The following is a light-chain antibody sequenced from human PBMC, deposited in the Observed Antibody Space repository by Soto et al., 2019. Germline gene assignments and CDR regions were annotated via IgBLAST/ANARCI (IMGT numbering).Light chain of an antibody. CDR3: AAWDDSLSAPWV. Sequence: QSVLTQPPSASGTPGQRVTISCSGSSSNIGSNYVYWYQQLPGTAPKLLIYRNNQRPSGVPDRFSGSKSGTSAPLAISGLRSEDEADYYCAAWDDSLSAPWVFGGGTKLTVL. V-gene: IGLV1-47*01. CDR1: SSNIGSNY. CDR2: RNN. J-gene: IGLJ2*01.